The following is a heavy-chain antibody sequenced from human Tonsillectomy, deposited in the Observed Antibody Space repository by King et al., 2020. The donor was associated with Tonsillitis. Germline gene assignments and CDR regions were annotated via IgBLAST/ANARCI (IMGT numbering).Heavy chain of an antibody. CDR3: ARDQYRSGWYSYYFDY. J-gene: IGHJ4*02. V-gene: IGHV3-33*08. CDR1: GLTFSSYG. CDR2: IWYDGSHK. D-gene: IGHD6-19*01. Sequence: VQLVESGGGVVQPGRSLRLPCAASGLTFSSYGMHWVRQAPGKGLEWVAVIWYDGSHKYYAGSLKGRFTMSRDNSKNTLYLQMNSLRAEDTAVYYCARDQYRSGWYSYYFDYWGQGTLVTVSS.